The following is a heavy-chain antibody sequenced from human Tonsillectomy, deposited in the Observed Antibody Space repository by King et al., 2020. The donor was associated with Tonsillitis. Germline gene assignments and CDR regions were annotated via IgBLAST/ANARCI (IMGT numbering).Heavy chain of an antibody. Sequence: VQLVESGGGLVKPGGSLRLSCAASGFTFSDYYMSWIRQAPGKGLEWVSYISRSGCTIYYADSVKGRFTISRDNAKNSLYLQMNSLRAEDTAVYYCARERITMIVVVNDAFDIWGQGTMVTVSS. V-gene: IGHV3-11*01. CDR1: GFTFSDYY. CDR2: ISRSGCTI. CDR3: ARERITMIVVVNDAFDI. D-gene: IGHD3-22*01. J-gene: IGHJ3*02.